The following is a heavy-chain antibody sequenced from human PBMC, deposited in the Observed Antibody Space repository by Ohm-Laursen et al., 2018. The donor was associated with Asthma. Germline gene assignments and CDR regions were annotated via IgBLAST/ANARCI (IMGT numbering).Heavy chain of an antibody. V-gene: IGHV3-23*01. CDR3: ARNSLLGWYFDL. Sequence: SLRLSCAASGFTFSRYAISWVRQAPGKGLEWVSTISDSGGSTYYADSVKGRFTISRDNAKNSLYLQMNSLRAEDTAVYYCARNSLLGWYFDLWGRGTLVTVSS. CDR1: GFTFSRYA. D-gene: IGHD7-27*01. CDR2: ISDSGGST. J-gene: IGHJ2*01.